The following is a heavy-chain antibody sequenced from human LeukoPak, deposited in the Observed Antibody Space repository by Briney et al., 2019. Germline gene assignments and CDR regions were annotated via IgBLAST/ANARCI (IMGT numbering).Heavy chain of an antibody. CDR2: IKPNSGGT. CDR3: ARDIEV. Sequence: ASVTVSCKPSAYTFTDHYMHWVRQPPGQGLEWIGRIKPNSGGTTYAQNFQGREAMTRDTSINTAHMELSRLRSDDTAVYSCARDIEVWGQGTLVAVSS. CDR1: AYTFTDHY. D-gene: IGHD3-16*02. J-gene: IGHJ4*02. V-gene: IGHV1-2*02.